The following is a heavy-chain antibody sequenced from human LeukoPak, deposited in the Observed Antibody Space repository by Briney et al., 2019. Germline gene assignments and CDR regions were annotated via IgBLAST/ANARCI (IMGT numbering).Heavy chain of an antibody. CDR3: ARTPTKIAAPDY. Sequence: SETLSLTCTVSGGSISSYYWSWIRQPPGKGLEWIGYIYYSGSTNCNPSLKSRVTISADTSKNQFSLKLSSVTAADTAVYYCARTPTKIAAPDYWGQGTLVTVSS. D-gene: IGHD6-13*01. CDR2: IYYSGST. J-gene: IGHJ4*02. V-gene: IGHV4-59*01. CDR1: GGSISSYY.